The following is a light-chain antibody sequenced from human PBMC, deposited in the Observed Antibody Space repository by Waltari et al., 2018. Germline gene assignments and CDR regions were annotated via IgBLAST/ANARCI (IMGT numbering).Light chain of an antibody. CDR1: QSVSRY. J-gene: IGKJ1*01. CDR2: AAS. V-gene: IGKV3-11*01. Sequence: DIVLSQSPATLSLSPGERATLSCRASQSVSRYLAWYQQKPGQAPRRLSYAASNRATGIPVRFSGSGSGTDFTLTISSLGPEDFAVYYCQQYNSYPWTFGQGTKVEIK. CDR3: QQYNSYPWT.